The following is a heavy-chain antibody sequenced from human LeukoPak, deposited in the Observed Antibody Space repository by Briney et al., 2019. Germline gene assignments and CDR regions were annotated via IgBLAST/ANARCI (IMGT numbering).Heavy chain of an antibody. Sequence: SVTVSFMSSVYTFTRNYMHGLRQAPGQELAWMGIINPSGADTSHAPKLQGRVTKTWDPATSTAYMELNSMRSEDTAVYYCAMGTADYWGQGTLVTVSS. J-gene: IGHJ4*02. D-gene: IGHD1-7*01. CDR2: INPSGADT. CDR1: VYTFTRNY. V-gene: IGHV1-46*03. CDR3: AMGTADY.